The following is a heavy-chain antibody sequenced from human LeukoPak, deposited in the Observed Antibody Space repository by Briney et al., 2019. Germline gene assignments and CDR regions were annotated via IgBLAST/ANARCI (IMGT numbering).Heavy chain of an antibody. Sequence: GASVKVSCNASGGTFSSYAISWVRQAPGQGLEWMGGIIPIFGTANYAQKFQGRVGMTGDTSTSTAYMELSSLRSEDTAVYYCAREAGFTIFGPGRWAFDIWGQGTMVTVSS. CDR1: GGTFSSYA. CDR3: AREAGFTIFGPGRWAFDI. D-gene: IGHD3-3*01. CDR2: IIPIFGTA. V-gene: IGHV1-69*06. J-gene: IGHJ3*02.